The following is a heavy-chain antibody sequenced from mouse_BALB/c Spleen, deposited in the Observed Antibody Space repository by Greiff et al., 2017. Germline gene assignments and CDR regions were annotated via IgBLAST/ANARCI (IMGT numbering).Heavy chain of an antibody. CDR3: ARSGGNYVLYAMDY. Sequence: EVKLVESGGGLVQPGGSRKLSCAASGFTFSSFGMHWVRQAPEKGLEWVAYISSGSSTIYYADTVKGRFTISRDNPKNTLFLQMTSLRSEDTAMYYCARSGGNYVLYAMDYWGQGTAVTVSS. CDR1: GFTFSSFG. V-gene: IGHV5-17*02. J-gene: IGHJ4*01. CDR2: ISSGSSTI. D-gene: IGHD2-1*01.